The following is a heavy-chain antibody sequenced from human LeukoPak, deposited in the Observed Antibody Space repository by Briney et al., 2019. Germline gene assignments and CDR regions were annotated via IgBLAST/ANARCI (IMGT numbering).Heavy chain of an antibody. V-gene: IGHV3-74*01. D-gene: IGHD1-1*01. CDR1: GFTFSSYW. CDR3: ARTGTHWYFDL. J-gene: IGHJ2*01. Sequence: GGSLRLSCAASGFTFSSYWMHWVRQAPGKGLVWVSRINSEGSSTSDADSVKGRFTISRDNAKNTLYLQMNSLRAEDTAVYYCARTGTHWYFDLWGRGTLVTVSS. CDR2: INSEGSST.